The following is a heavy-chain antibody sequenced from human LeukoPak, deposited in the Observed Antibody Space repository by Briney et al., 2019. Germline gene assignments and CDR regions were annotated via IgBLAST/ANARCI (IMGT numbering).Heavy chain of an antibody. V-gene: IGHV4-34*01. D-gene: IGHD4-17*01. CDR2: INHSGST. Sequence: PSETLSLTCAVYGGSFSGYYWSWIRQPPGKGLEWIGEINHSGSTNYNPSLESRVTISVDTSKNQFSLKLSSVTAADTAVYYCARQAMTTVTTYFDYWGQGTLVTVSS. CDR3: ARQAMTTVTTYFDY. CDR1: GGSFSGYY. J-gene: IGHJ4*02.